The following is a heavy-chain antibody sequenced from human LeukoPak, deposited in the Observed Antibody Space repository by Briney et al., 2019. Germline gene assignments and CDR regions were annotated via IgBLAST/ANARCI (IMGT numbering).Heavy chain of an antibody. CDR1: GFTFSDNA. D-gene: IGHD3/OR15-3a*01. CDR2: ISRTTGTT. J-gene: IGHJ6*03. V-gene: IGHV3-23*01. Sequence: GGSLRLSCAASGFTFSDNAMSWVRQAPGKGLEWVSTISRTTGTTYYADSVKGRFTISRDNAKNSLYLQMNSLRAEDTAVYYCARSGLDYYYYMDVWGKGTTVTVSS. CDR3: ARSGLDYYYYMDV.